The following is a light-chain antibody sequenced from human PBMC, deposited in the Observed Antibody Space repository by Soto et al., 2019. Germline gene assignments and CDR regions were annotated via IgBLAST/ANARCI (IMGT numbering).Light chain of an antibody. V-gene: IGLV2-14*01. CDR1: SSDVGGYNY. CDR2: DVS. Sequence: QSALTQPASVSGSPGQSITISCTGTSSDVGGYNYVSWYQQHPGTAPKLMIYDVSNRPSGVSNRFSGSKSGNTASLTISGLQADDEADYYCSSYTSSTLFGGGTKVTVL. J-gene: IGLJ2*01. CDR3: SSYTSSTL.